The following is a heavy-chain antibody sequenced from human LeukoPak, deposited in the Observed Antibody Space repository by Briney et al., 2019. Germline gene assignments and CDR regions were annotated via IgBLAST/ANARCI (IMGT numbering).Heavy chain of an antibody. CDR3: ARDAYGDGVDY. V-gene: IGHV4-39*07. CDR2: IYYSGST. J-gene: IGHJ4*02. Sequence: SETLSLTCTVSGGSFSSSSYYWGWIRQPPGKGLEWIGSIYYSGSTYYNPSLKSRVTISVDTSKNQFSLKLSSVTAADTAVYYCARDAYGDGVDYWGQGTLVTVSS. D-gene: IGHD4-17*01. CDR1: GGSFSSSSYY.